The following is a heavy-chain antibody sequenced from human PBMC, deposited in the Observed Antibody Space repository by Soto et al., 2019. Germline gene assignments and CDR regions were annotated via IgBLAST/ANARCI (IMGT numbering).Heavy chain of an antibody. J-gene: IGHJ3*02. Sequence: KSSETLSLTCTVSGGSISSYYWSWIRQPPGKGLEWIGYIYYSGSTNYNPSLKSRVTISVDTSKNQFSLKLSSVTAADTAVYYCARGSQGFWSGYRDDAFDSWGQGTMVTVSS. CDR3: ARGSQGFWSGYRDDAFDS. D-gene: IGHD3-3*01. CDR2: IYYSGST. CDR1: GGSISSYY. V-gene: IGHV4-59*01.